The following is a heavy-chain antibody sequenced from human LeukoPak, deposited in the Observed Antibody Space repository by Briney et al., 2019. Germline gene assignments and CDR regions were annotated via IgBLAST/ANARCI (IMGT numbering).Heavy chain of an antibody. V-gene: IGHV3-74*01. CDR2: INGEGSST. D-gene: IGHD4-17*01. CDR3: VRDNYGVDY. Sequence: GGSLRLSCAASGFTFSTYWIQWVRHAPGKGLVWVSHINGEGSSTTYADSVKGRFTISRDNVKNTLYLQMNRLRVDDTAIYYCVRDNYGVDYWGQGTLVTVSS. J-gene: IGHJ4*02. CDR1: GFTFSTYW.